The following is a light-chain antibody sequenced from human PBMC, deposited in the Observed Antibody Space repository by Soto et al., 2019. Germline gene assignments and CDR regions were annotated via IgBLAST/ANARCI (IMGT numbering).Light chain of an antibody. CDR3: QSYDSSLSGWV. V-gene: IGLV2-14*01. J-gene: IGLJ3*02. CDR1: SSDVGGYNY. CDR2: EVS. Sequence: QSALTQPTSVSGSPGQSITISCTGTSSDVGGYNYVSWYQQHPGKVPKVMIFEVSNRPSGISHRFSGSKSGNTASLTISGLQAEDEADYYCQSYDSSLSGWVFGGGTKLTVL.